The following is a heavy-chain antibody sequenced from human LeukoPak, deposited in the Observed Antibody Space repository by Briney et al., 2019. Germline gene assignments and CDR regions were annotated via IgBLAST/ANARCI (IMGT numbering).Heavy chain of an antibody. Sequence: TGGSLRLSCAASGFTFSSSWMHWVRQSPGKGLVWVSRIKSDGSSTSYADSVKGRFTISRDNAKNSLYLQMNSLRAEDTAVYYCARGLTIFGVEGAFDIWGQGTMVTVSS. CDR1: GFTFSSSW. D-gene: IGHD3-3*01. CDR2: IKSDGSST. V-gene: IGHV3-74*01. CDR3: ARGLTIFGVEGAFDI. J-gene: IGHJ3*02.